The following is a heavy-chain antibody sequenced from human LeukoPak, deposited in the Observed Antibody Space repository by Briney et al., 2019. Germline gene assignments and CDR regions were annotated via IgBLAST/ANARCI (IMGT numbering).Heavy chain of an antibody. J-gene: IGHJ4*02. V-gene: IGHV1-2*06. CDR3: AAIAAAGDNFDY. D-gene: IGHD6-13*01. CDR1: GYTFTGYY. CDR2: INPNSGGT. Sequence: ASVKVSCTASGYTFTGYYMHWVRQAPGQGLEWMGRINPNSGGTNYAQKFQGRVTMTRDTSISTAYMELSRLRSDDTAVYYCAAIAAAGDNFDYWGQGTLVTVSS.